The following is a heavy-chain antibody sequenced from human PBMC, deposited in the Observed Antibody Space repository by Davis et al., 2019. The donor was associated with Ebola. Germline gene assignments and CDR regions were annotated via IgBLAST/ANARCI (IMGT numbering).Heavy chain of an antibody. J-gene: IGHJ4*02. Sequence: GGSLRLSCAASGFTFSSYQISWVRQAPGKGLEWVANIKQDGSEKYYVDSVKGRFTISRDNAKNSLYLQMNSLRAEDTAVYYCVRDRWVVTRYFDYWGQGTLVSVSS. V-gene: IGHV3-7*03. D-gene: IGHD4-23*01. CDR3: VRDRWVVTRYFDY. CDR2: IKQDGSEK. CDR1: GFTFSSYQ.